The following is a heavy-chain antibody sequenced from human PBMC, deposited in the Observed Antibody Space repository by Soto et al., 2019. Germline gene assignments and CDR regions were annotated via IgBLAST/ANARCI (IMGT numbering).Heavy chain of an antibody. CDR3: ARERITMVRGVMRYGMDV. V-gene: IGHV1-69*01. D-gene: IGHD3-10*01. CDR2: IIPIFGTA. CDR1: GGTFSSYA. J-gene: IGHJ6*02. Sequence: QVQLVQSGAEVKKPGSSVKVSCKASGGTFSSYAISWVRQAPGQGLEWMGGIIPIFGTANYAQKFQVRVTITADESTSTAYMELSSLRSEDTAVYYCARERITMVRGVMRYGMDVWGQGTTVTVSS.